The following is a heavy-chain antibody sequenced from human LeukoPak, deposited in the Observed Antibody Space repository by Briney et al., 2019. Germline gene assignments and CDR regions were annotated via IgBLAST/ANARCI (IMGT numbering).Heavy chain of an antibody. J-gene: IGHJ4*02. CDR1: GGTFSSYA. D-gene: IGHD1-7*01. V-gene: IGHV1-69*05. Sequence: SVKVSCKASGGTFSSYAISWVRQAPGQGLEWMGGIIPIFGTANCAQKFQGRVTITTDESTSTAYMELSSLRSEDTAVYYCAREGYNWNYDLDYWGQGTLVTVSS. CDR2: IIPIFGTA. CDR3: AREGYNWNYDLDY.